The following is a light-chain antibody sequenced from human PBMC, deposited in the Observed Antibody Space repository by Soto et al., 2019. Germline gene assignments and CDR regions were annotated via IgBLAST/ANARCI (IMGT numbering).Light chain of an antibody. Sequence: QSVLTQPTSVSGAPAQRVTISCTGSSSNIGAGYDVHWYQQLPGTAPKLLIYGNSNRPSGVPDRFSGSKSGTSASLAITGLQAEDEADYYCQSYDSSLSGLVFGTGTKLTVL. CDR1: SSNIGAGYD. J-gene: IGLJ1*01. CDR3: QSYDSSLSGLV. V-gene: IGLV1-40*01. CDR2: GNS.